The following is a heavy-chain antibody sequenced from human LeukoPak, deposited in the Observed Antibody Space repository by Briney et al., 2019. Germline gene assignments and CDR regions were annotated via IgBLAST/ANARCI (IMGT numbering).Heavy chain of an antibody. J-gene: IGHJ4*02. Sequence: ESGPTLVNPTQTLTLTCTFSGFSLSTSGVGVGWIRQPPGTALEWLAIIYWNDDKSYSPSLKSRLTITKDTSKNQVVLTMTNMDPMDTATYYCAHISPHDDIVTGYDYWGQGTLVTVSS. CDR2: IYWNDDK. CDR1: GFSLSTSGVG. CDR3: AHISPHDDIVTGYDY. D-gene: IGHD3-9*01. V-gene: IGHV2-5*01.